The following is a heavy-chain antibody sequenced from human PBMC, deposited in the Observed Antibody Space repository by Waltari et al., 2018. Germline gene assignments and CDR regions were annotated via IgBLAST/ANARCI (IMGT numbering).Heavy chain of an antibody. D-gene: IGHD6-13*01. CDR3: ARVQGGSSSGYYGMDV. J-gene: IGHJ6*02. V-gene: IGHV4-59*11. CDR1: GGSISSHY. Sequence: QVQLQESGPGLVKPSETLSLTCTVSGGSISSHYWSWIRQPPGKGLEWIGYIYYSGSTNYNPSLKSRVTISVDTSKNQFSLKLSSVTAADTAVYYCARVQGGSSSGYYGMDVWGQGTTVTVSS. CDR2: IYYSGST.